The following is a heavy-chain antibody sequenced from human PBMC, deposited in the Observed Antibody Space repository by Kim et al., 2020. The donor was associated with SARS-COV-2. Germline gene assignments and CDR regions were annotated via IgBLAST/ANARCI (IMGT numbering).Heavy chain of an antibody. CDR1: GGSISSSNW. J-gene: IGHJ4*02. CDR3: AIVAVGYSSGWYGGGP. D-gene: IGHD6-19*01. CDR2: IYHSGST. Sequence: SETLSLTCAVSGGSISSSNWWSWVRQPPGKGLEWIGEIYHSGSTNYNPSLKSRVTISVDKSKNQFSLKLSSVTAADTAVYYWAIVAVGYSSGWYGGGPWGQGTLVTVSS. V-gene: IGHV4-4*02.